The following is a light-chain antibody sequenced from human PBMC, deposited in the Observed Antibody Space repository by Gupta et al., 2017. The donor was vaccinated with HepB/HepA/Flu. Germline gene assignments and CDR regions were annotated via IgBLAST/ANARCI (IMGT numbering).Light chain of an antibody. Sequence: DILMTQSPSSLSASVGDRVTITCRASQSIVIYLSWYQQKPGKAPKLLIYAASNLQSGVPSRFSGSGSGTDFTLTISSLQPEDFATYYCQNSYSTPTFGGGTKVEIK. CDR1: QSIVIY. CDR2: AAS. J-gene: IGKJ4*01. CDR3: QNSYSTPT. V-gene: IGKV1-39*01.